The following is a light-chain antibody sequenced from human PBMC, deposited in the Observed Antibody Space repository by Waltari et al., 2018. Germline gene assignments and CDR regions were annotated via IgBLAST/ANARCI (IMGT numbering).Light chain of an antibody. CDR1: QRIRSN. Sequence: EIVMTQSPATLSVFPGERATLSCSASQRIRSNLAWYQHKPGQAPRLLIYGASTRATGIPARFSGSGSGTECTLTISSLQSEDFAVYFCQQYDNWLGTFGQGTKVEIK. J-gene: IGKJ1*01. CDR3: QQYDNWLGT. CDR2: GAS. V-gene: IGKV3-15*01.